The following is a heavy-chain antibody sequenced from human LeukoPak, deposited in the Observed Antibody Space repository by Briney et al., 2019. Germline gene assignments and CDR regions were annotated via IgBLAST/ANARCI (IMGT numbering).Heavy chain of an antibody. V-gene: IGHV3-23*01. D-gene: IGHD3-10*01. CDR3: AKVGYYGSGSYTGDY. CDR2: VSGSGGST. J-gene: IGHJ4*02. Sequence: GGSLRLSCAASGFTFSSYAMSWVRQAPGKGLEWVSAVSGSGGSTYYVDSVKGRFTISRDNSKNTLYLQMNSLRAEDTAVYYCAKVGYYGSGSYTGDYWGQGTLVTVSS. CDR1: GFTFSSYA.